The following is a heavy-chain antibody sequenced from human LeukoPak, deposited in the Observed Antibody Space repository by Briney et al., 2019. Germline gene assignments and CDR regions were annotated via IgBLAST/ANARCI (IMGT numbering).Heavy chain of an antibody. J-gene: IGHJ4*02. V-gene: IGHV3-30*04. CDR1: GFTYTKHA. D-gene: IGHD6-13*01. CDR2: ISYDGSNK. CDR3: TTEDGYLTN. Sequence: PGGSLRLSCAASGFTYTKHAMHWVRQAPGKGLEWVAVISYDGSNKKYADSVKGRFTISRDNSKNTLYLQMNSLKTEDTAVYFCTTEDGYLTNLGQGTLVTVSS.